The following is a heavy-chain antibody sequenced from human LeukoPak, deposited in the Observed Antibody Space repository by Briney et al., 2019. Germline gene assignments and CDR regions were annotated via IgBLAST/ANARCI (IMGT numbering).Heavy chain of an antibody. CDR1: GGSISSGGYS. D-gene: IGHD3-10*01. V-gene: IGHV4-30-2*01. CDR2: IYHSGST. CDR3: ARGAMVRGVIIEGFDY. J-gene: IGHJ4*02. Sequence: SETLSLTCAVSGGSISSGGYSWSWIRQPPGKGLEWIGYIYHSGSTYYNPSLKSRVTISVDRSKNQFSLKLSSVTAADTAVYYCARGAMVRGVIIEGFDYWGQGTLVTVSS.